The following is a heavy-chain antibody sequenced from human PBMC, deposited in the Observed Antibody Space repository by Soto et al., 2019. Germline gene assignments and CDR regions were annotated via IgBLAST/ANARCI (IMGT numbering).Heavy chain of an antibody. J-gene: IGHJ4*02. Sequence: SETLSLTCTVSGGSIGSGDYYWSWIRQPPGKGLEWIGYMYYTGSTYYNPSLKSRVTISVDASKNQFSLKPSSVTAADTAVYYCARAFDDSSGYYGGLGYWGQGTLVTVSS. CDR1: GGSIGSGDYY. V-gene: IGHV4-30-4*01. CDR3: ARAFDDSSGYYGGLGY. CDR2: MYYTGST. D-gene: IGHD3-22*01.